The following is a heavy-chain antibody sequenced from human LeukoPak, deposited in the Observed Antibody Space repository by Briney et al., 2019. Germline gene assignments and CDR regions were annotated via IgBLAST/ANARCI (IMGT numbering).Heavy chain of an antibody. Sequence: GGSLRLSCAASKFTFSSYTMHWVRQAPGKGLGWVAVISYDGRNKYYGDSVKGRFTISRDNSKNTLYLQMNSLRPEDTAIYYCARESRDTAMATDYWGQGTLVTVSS. CDR1: KFTFSSYT. CDR3: ARESRDTAMATDY. D-gene: IGHD5-18*01. J-gene: IGHJ4*02. V-gene: IGHV3-30*04. CDR2: ISYDGRNK.